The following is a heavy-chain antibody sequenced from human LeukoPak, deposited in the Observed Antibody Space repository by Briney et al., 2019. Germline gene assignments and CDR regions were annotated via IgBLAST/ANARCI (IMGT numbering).Heavy chain of an antibody. D-gene: IGHD1-26*01. CDR2: ISWNSDTI. J-gene: IGHJ4*02. V-gene: IGHV3-9*01. Sequence: PGGSLRLSCAASGFTFNDYAMHWVRQAPGKGLEWVSGISWNSDTIGYADSVKGRFTISRDNAKNSLYLQMNSLRAEDTALYYCAKGKWYSGTYHFDYRGQGALATVSS. CDR1: GFTFNDYA. CDR3: AKGKWYSGTYHFDY.